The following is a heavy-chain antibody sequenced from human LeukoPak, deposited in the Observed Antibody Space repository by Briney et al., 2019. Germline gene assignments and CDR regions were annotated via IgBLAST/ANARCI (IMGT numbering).Heavy chain of an antibody. CDR3: AIPPTYYYDSSGYYLFDY. V-gene: IGHV4-39*01. CDR2: IYYSGNT. CDR1: GVSISSSNSY. J-gene: IGHJ4*02. Sequence: SETLSLTCTVSGVSISSSNSYWGWIRQPPGKGLEWIGSIYYSGNTYYNASLKSQVSISIDTSKNQFSLRLTSVTAEDTAVYYCAIPPTYYYDSSGYYLFDYWGQGTLVTVSS. D-gene: IGHD3-22*01.